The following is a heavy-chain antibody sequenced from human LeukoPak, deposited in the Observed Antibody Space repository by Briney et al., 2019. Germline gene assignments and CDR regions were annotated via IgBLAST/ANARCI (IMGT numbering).Heavy chain of an antibody. D-gene: IGHD2-2*02. CDR1: GGSISSGDYY. CDR3: AREPPGYCTSTSCYSY. CDR2: IYYSGNT. V-gene: IGHV4-30-4*08. Sequence: TLSLTCTVSGGSISSGDYYWIWIRQPPGKGLESIRYIYYSGNTYYNPALRSLLTISVDTSKNQFPLKRRSVTAADTAVYYCAREPPGYCTSTSCYSYWGQGTLVTVSS. J-gene: IGHJ4*02.